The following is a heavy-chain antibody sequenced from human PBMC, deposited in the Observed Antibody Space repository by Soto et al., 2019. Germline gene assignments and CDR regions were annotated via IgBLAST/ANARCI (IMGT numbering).Heavy chain of an antibody. CDR2: ISAYNGNT. CDR3: ARVGVSSGYYYSGAFDI. CDR1: DYSFTSYG. D-gene: IGHD3-22*01. Sequence: ASVKVSCKASDYSFTSYGISWVRQAHGQGHEWMGWISAYNGNTNYAQKLQGRVTMTTDTSTSTAYMELRSLRSDDTAVYFCARVGVSSGYYYSGAFDIWGQGTMVTVSS. J-gene: IGHJ3*02. V-gene: IGHV1-18*01.